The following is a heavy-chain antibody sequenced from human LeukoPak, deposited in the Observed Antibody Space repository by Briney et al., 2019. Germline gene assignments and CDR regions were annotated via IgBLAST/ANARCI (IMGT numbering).Heavy chain of an antibody. D-gene: IGHD5-12*01. V-gene: IGHV4-34*01. Sequence: SETLSLTCAVSGYSISSGYYWSWIRQPPGKGLEWIGEINHSGSTNYNPSLKSRVTISVDTSKNQFSLKLSFVTAADTAVYYCARGALGQWLPGYWGQGTLVTVSS. CDR2: INHSGST. J-gene: IGHJ4*02. CDR3: ARGALGQWLPGY. CDR1: GYSISSGYY.